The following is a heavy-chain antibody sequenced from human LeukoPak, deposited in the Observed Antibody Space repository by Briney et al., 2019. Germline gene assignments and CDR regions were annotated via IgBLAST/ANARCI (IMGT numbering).Heavy chain of an antibody. CDR2: FSRNGGST. CDR3: VKTVYGTMVRGVITSPFDY. CDR1: GFTFSSYA. J-gene: IGHJ4*02. Sequence: PGGSLRLSCSASGFTFSSYAMHWVRQAPGKGLEYVSAFSRNGGSTFYADSVKGRFTISRDNSKNTLYLQMSSLRAEDTAVYYCVKTVYGTMVRGVITSPFDYWGQGTLVTVSS. D-gene: IGHD3-10*01. V-gene: IGHV3-64D*06.